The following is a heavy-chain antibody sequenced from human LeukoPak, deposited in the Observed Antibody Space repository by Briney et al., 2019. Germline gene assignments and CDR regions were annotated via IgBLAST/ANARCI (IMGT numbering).Heavy chain of an antibody. CDR1: GFTFSSYS. V-gene: IGHV3-21*01. CDR3: ARDFQVWFGEAYGMDV. CDR2: ISSSSSYI. Sequence: PGGSLRLSCAASGFTFSSYSMNWVRQAPGKGLKWVSSISSSSSYIYYADSVKGRFTISRDNAKNSLYLQMNSLRAEDTAVYYCARDFQVWFGEAYGMDVWGKGTTVTVSS. D-gene: IGHD3-10*01. J-gene: IGHJ6*04.